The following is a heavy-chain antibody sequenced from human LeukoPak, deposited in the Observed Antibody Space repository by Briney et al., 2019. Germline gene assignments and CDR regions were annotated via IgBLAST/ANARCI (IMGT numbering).Heavy chain of an antibody. CDR2: INHSGST. V-gene: IGHV4-34*01. Sequence: SETLSLTCAVYGGSFSGYYWSWIRQPPGKGLGWIGEINHSGSTNYNPSLKSRVTISVDTSKNQFSLKLSSVTAADTAVYYCAGSDGYIFDYWGQGTLVTVSS. D-gene: IGHD5-24*01. J-gene: IGHJ4*02. CDR3: AGSDGYIFDY. CDR1: GGSFSGYY.